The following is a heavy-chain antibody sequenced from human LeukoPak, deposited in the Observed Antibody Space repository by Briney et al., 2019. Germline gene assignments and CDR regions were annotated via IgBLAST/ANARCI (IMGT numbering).Heavy chain of an antibody. Sequence: SDTLSLTCAVSGYSISISNWWGWIRQPPGKGLEWIGYIYYSGSTYYNPSLKSRVTISVDTSKNQFSLKLSSVTAADTAVYYCARAIVGATNFDYWGQGTLVTVSS. D-gene: IGHD1-26*01. J-gene: IGHJ4*02. CDR1: GYSISISNW. V-gene: IGHV4-28*03. CDR3: ARAIVGATNFDY. CDR2: IYYSGST.